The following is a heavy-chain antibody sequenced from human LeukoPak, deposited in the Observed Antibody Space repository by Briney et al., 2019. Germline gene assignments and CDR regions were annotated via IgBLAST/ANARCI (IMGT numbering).Heavy chain of an antibody. J-gene: IGHJ3*02. CDR2: INWNGGST. D-gene: IGHD4-23*01. V-gene: IGHV3-20*04. CDR1: GFTFDDYG. CDR3: ARVGYGGNSRAFDI. Sequence: GGSLRLSCAASGFTFDDYGMSWVRQAPGKGLEWDSGINWNGGSTGYADSVKGRFTISRDNAKNSLYLQMNSLKTEDAAVYYCARVGYGGNSRAFDIWGQGTMVTVSS.